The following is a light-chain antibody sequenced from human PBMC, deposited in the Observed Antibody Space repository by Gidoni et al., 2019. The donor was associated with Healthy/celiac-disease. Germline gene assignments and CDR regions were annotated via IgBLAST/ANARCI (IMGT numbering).Light chain of an antibody. CDR3: QQYRFSPIT. V-gene: IGKV3-20*01. Sequence: EIVLTQSPATLSLSPGERATLSCRASQRVSGNYLAWYQQKPGQAPRLLIYGASSRATGIPDRFSGSGSGTDFTLTFSRLEPEDFAVYYCQQYRFSPITFGGGTKVEIK. CDR2: GAS. CDR1: QRVSGNY. J-gene: IGKJ4*01.